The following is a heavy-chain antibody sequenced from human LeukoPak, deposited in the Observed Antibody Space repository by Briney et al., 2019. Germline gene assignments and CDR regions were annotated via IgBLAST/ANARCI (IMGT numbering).Heavy chain of an antibody. CDR1: GYTFTRYY. Sequence: GASVTVSCTASGYTFTRYYMHWVRQAPGQGREWMGWINPNSGGTNYAQKFQGRVTMTRDTSISRAYMELSRLRSDDTAVYYCARGSQWLGMYYFDYGGQGTLVTVS. CDR2: INPNSGGT. V-gene: IGHV1-2*02. D-gene: IGHD6-19*01. J-gene: IGHJ4*02. CDR3: ARGSQWLGMYYFDY.